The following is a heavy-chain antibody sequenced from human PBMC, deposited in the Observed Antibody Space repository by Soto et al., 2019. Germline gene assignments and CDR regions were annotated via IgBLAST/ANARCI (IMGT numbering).Heavy chain of an antibody. D-gene: IGHD3-22*01. V-gene: IGHV5-10-1*01. CDR2: IDPSDSQT. Sequence: PGESLKISCKGSGYSFAGYWIAWVRQKPGKGLEWMGRIDPSDSQTYYSPSFRGHVTISATKSITTVFLQWSSLRASDTAMYYCARQIYDSDTGPNFQYYFDSWGQGTPVTVSS. J-gene: IGHJ4*02. CDR3: ARQIYDSDTGPNFQYYFDS. CDR1: GYSFAGYW.